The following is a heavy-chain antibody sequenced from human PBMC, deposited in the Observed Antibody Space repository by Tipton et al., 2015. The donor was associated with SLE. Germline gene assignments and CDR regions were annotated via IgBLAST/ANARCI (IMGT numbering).Heavy chain of an antibody. V-gene: IGHV4-31*03. Sequence: TLSLTCTVSGDSISSGGYYWSWIRQHPGKGLEYIGYIHYRRNTYYNPSLKRRVTISINTSKNHFSLRLSSVTAADTAVYYCAREGAAAGSLLDYWGQGTLVTVSS. J-gene: IGHJ4*02. CDR3: AREGAAAGSLLDY. CDR1: GDSISSGGYY. D-gene: IGHD6-13*01. CDR2: IHYRRNT.